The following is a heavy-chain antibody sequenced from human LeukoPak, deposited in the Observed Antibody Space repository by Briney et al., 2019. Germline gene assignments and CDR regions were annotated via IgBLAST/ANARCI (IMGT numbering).Heavy chain of an antibody. V-gene: IGHV4-61*02. D-gene: IGHD6-19*01. CDR2: IYTSGST. Sequence: SETLSLTCTVSGGSISSGSYYWSWIRQPAGKGLEWIGRIYTSGSTNYNPSLKSRVTISVDTSKNQFSLKLSSVTAADTAVYYCASRIAVAGTYVYWGQGTLVTVSS. CDR1: GGSISSGSYY. CDR3: ASRIAVAGTYVY. J-gene: IGHJ4*02.